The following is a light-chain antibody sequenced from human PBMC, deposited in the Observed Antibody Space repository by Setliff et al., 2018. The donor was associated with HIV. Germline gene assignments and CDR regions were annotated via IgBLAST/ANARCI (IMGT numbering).Light chain of an antibody. CDR3: QQSYSTPRYT. Sequence: DIPMTQSPSSLSASVGDRVTITCRASQSISSYLNWYQQKPGKAPKFLIYAASSLQSGVPSRFSGSGSGTDFTLTISSLQPEDFATYYCQQSYSTPRYTFGQGTKVDIK. V-gene: IGKV1-39*01. CDR1: QSISSY. J-gene: IGKJ2*01. CDR2: AAS.